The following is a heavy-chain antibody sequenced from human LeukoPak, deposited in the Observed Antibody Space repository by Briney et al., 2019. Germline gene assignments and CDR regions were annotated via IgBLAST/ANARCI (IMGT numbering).Heavy chain of an antibody. CDR3: AKGELQRY. Sequence: PGGSLRLSCAASGFTFSSYGMHWVRQAPGKGLEWVAVISYDGSNKYYADSVKGRFTISRDNSKNMLYLQMNSLRAEDTAVYYCAKGELQRYWGQGTLVTVSS. CDR2: ISYDGSNK. D-gene: IGHD1-26*01. J-gene: IGHJ4*02. V-gene: IGHV3-30*18. CDR1: GFTFSSYG.